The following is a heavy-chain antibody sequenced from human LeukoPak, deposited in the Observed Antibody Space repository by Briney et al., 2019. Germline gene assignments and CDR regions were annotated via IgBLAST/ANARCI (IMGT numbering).Heavy chain of an antibody. V-gene: IGHV3-30-3*01. CDR2: ISYDGSNK. J-gene: IGHJ4*02. CDR3: ARGYRSGWPSNYFDY. CDR1: GFTFSSYA. Sequence: GGSLRLSCAASGFTFSSYAMHWVRQAPGKGLEWVAFISYDGSNKYYADSVKGQFTISRDNSKNTLYVQMNSLRAEDTAVYYCARGYRSGWPSNYFDYWGQGTLVTVSS. D-gene: IGHD6-19*01.